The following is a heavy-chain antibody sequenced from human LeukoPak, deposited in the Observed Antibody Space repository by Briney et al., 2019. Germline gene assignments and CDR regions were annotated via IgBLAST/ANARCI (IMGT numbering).Heavy chain of an antibody. J-gene: IGHJ4*02. CDR3: ARAYYYDSSGYPSTLWY. V-gene: IGHV1-18*04. CDR2: ISAYNGNT. CDR1: GYTFTGYY. D-gene: IGHD3-22*01. Sequence: GASVKVSCKASGYTFTGYYMHWVRQAPGQGLEWMGWISAYNGNTNYAQKLQGRVTMTTDTSTSTAYMELRSLRSDDTAVYYCARAYYYDSSGYPSTLWYWGQGTLVTVSS.